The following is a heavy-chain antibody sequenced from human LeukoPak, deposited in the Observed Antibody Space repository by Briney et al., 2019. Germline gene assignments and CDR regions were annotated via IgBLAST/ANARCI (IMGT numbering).Heavy chain of an antibody. CDR2: IYSGGST. V-gene: IGHV3-66*01. Sequence: GGPLRLSCAASGFTVSSTYMSWVPQAPGKELEWVSIIYSGGSTYYADSVKGRFTISRDNSKNTVYLQMNSLRAEDTAVYYCARDLNLDYWGQGTLVTVSS. J-gene: IGHJ4*02. CDR3: ARDLNLDY. CDR1: GFTVSSTY.